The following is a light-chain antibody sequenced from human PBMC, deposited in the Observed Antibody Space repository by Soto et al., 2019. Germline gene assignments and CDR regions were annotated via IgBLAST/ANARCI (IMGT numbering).Light chain of an antibody. CDR1: SSDVGGYKY. J-gene: IGLJ1*01. CDR3: NSFTSSSTYV. CDR2: EVS. V-gene: IGLV2-14*01. Sequence: QSVLTQPASASGSPGQSITISCTGTSSDVGGYKYVSWYQQHPGKAPKLIIYEVSNRPSGVSNRFSGSKSGNTASLTISGLQAEDETDYYCNSFTSSSTYVFGTGTKSPS.